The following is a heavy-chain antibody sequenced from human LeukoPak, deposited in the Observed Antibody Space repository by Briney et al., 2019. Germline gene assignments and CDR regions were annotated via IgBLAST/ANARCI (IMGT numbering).Heavy chain of an antibody. CDR2: ISGGSGYI. J-gene: IGHJ4*02. V-gene: IGHV3-21*01. CDR1: GFTFSSYS. Sequence: GGSLRLSCAASGFTFSSYSMNWVRQAPGKGLEWDSSISGGSGYIYYADSVKGRFTISRDNAKNSLYLQMNSLRAEDTAVYYCVGGPIAAAGEDYWGQGILVTISS. D-gene: IGHD6-13*01. CDR3: VGGPIAAAGEDY.